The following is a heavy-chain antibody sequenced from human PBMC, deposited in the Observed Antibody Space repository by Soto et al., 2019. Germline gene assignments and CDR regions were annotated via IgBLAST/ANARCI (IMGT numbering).Heavy chain of an antibody. V-gene: IGHV3-23*01. D-gene: IGHD6-13*01. CDR3: AKGTGLATLFDY. J-gene: IGHJ4*02. CDR1: GFTFNIYA. CDR2: ISGGGGST. Sequence: GGSLRLSCAASGFTFNIYAMNWVRQAPGKGLEWVSAISGGGGSTNYADSVKGRFTISRDNSKNTLYLQMNSLRAEDTAVYYCAKGTGLATLFDYWGQGTLVTVSS.